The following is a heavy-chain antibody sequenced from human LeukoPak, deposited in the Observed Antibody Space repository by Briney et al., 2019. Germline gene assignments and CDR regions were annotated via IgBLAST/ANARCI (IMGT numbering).Heavy chain of an antibody. CDR1: GYTFTGYY. CDR3: ARSGSYGENWFDP. CDR2: INPNSGGT. D-gene: IGHD1-26*01. J-gene: IGHJ5*02. Sequence: ASVKVSCKASGYTFTGYYMHWVRQAPGQGLEWMGWINPNSGGTDYAQKFQGRVTMTRDTSISTAYMELSRLRSDDTAVYYCARSGSYGENWFDPWGQGTLVTVSS. V-gene: IGHV1-2*02.